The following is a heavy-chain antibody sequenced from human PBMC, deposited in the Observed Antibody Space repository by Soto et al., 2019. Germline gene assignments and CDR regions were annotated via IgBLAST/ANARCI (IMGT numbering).Heavy chain of an antibody. V-gene: IGHV3-23*01. J-gene: IGHJ4*02. Sequence: PGGSLRLSCAASGFTFSSYAMSWVRQAPGKGLEWVSAISGSGGSTYYADSVKGRFTISRDNSKNTLYLQMNSLRAEDTAVYYCAKNGMIVVVITYYFDYWGQGTLVTVSS. CDR3: AKNGMIVVVITYYFDY. CDR1: GFTFSSYA. D-gene: IGHD3-22*01. CDR2: ISGSGGST.